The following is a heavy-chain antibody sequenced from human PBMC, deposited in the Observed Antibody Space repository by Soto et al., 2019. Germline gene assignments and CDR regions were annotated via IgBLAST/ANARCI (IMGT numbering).Heavy chain of an antibody. D-gene: IGHD5-18*01. Sequence: QVQLVESGGGVVQPGRSLRLSCAASGFIFSTYAIHWVRQAPGKGLEWVAIVSYDGNNKYYADSVKGRFTVSRDNSKNTLSLQMNSLRAEDTAVYYCARDPRRGYCYDYYYQYGMDVWGQGTTVTVSS. CDR2: VSYDGNNK. J-gene: IGHJ6*02. V-gene: IGHV3-30-3*01. CDR1: GFIFSTYA. CDR3: ARDPRRGYCYDYYYQYGMDV.